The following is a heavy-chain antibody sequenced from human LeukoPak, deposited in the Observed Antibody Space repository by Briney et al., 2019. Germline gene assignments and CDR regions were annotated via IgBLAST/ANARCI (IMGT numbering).Heavy chain of an antibody. CDR1: GFTFSSYS. Sequence: PGGSLRLSCAASGFTFSSYSMNWVRQAPGKGLEWVSSISSSSIYIYYTDSVKGRFTISRDNAKNSLYLQVNSLRGEDTAVYYCARDGATHGGDYYGPGSYPDYWGQGTLVTVSS. J-gene: IGHJ4*02. V-gene: IGHV3-21*01. CDR3: ARDGATHGGDYYGPGSYPDY. CDR2: ISSSSIYI. D-gene: IGHD3-10*01.